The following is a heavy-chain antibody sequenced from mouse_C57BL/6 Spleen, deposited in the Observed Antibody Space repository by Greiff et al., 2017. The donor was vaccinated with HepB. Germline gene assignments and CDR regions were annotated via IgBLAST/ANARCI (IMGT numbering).Heavy chain of an antibody. D-gene: IGHD2-5*01. CDR2: IHPNSGST. Sequence: QVQLQQPGAELVKPGASVKLSCKASGYTFTSYWMHWVKQRPGQGLEWIGMIHPNSGSTNYNEKFKSKATLTVDKSSSTAYMQLSSLTSEDSAVYYCARRGTIVTTPIYWYFDVWGTGTTVTVSS. CDR3: ARRGTIVTTPIYWYFDV. CDR1: GYTFTSYW. V-gene: IGHV1-64*01. J-gene: IGHJ1*03.